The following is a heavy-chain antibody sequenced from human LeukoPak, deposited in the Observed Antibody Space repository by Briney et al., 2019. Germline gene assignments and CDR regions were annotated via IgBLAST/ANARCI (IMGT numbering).Heavy chain of an antibody. J-gene: IGHJ4*02. Sequence: ASVKVSCKVSGYTFTSYGISWVRHAPGQGLEWMGWISSYNGNTNYAQKLQGRVTMTRDTSISTAYMELSRLRSDDTAVYYCARDKEYYYDSSGYPAFAYYFDYWGQGTLVTVSS. CDR1: GYTFTSYG. CDR3: ARDKEYYYDSSGYPAFAYYFDY. D-gene: IGHD3-22*01. V-gene: IGHV1-18*01. CDR2: ISSYNGNT.